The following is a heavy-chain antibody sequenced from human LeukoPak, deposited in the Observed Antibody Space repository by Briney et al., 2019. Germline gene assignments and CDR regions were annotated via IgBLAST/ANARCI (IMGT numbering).Heavy chain of an antibody. CDR3: AREVRGHAFDI. CDR2: ISPSGGST. D-gene: IGHD3-10*01. J-gene: IGHJ3*02. CDR1: GYTFTSYY. Sequence: VASVKVSCKASGYTFTSYYMHWVRQAPGQGLEWMGIISPSGGSTSYAQKFQGRVTMTRDTSTSTVYMELSSLRSEDTAVYYCAREVRGHAFDIWGQGTMVTVSS. V-gene: IGHV1-46*01.